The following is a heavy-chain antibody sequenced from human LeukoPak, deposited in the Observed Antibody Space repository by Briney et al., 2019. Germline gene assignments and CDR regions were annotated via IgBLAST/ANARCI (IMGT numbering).Heavy chain of an antibody. CDR1: GFTFSSYG. J-gene: IGHJ5*02. CDR3: ARDRRWRS. D-gene: IGHD3-3*01. Sequence: TGGSLRLSCAASGFTFSSYGMHWVRQAPGKGLEWVTFIGYDGSDKYYADSVKGRFTISRDNAKNSLYLQMNSLRAEDTALYYCARDRRWRSWGQGTLVTVSS. V-gene: IGHV3-30*02. CDR2: IGYDGSDK.